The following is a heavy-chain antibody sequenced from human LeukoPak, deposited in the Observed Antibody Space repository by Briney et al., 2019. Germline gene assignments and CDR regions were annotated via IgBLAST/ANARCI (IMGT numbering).Heavy chain of an antibody. D-gene: IGHD5-24*01. CDR1: GGSISSGGYS. CDR3: ARGEGYNFDY. V-gene: IGHV4-30-2*01. J-gene: IGHJ4*02. CDR2: IYHSGST. Sequence: SETLSLTCAVSGGSISSGGYSWSWIRQPPGKGLEWIGYIYHSGSTYYNPSLKSRVTISVDRSKNQFSLKLSSVTAADTAVYCCARGEGYNFDYWGQGTLVTVSS.